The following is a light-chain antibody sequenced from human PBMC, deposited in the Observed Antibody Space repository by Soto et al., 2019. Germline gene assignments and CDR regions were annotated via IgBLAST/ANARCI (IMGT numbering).Light chain of an antibody. CDR1: QTVRNNY. J-gene: IGKJ3*01. CDR3: QQTNSFTFT. CDR2: DAS. Sequence: EFVLTQSPGTLSLSPGERATLSCRASQTVRNNYLAWYQQKPGQAPRLLIYDASSRATGIPERLSGGGYGTDLTITISSLKNEDFETYYCQQTNSFTFTFGPGTKVDIK. V-gene: IGKV3D-20*02.